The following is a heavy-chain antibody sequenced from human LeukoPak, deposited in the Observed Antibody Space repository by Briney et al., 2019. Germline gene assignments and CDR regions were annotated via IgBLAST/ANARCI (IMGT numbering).Heavy chain of an antibody. CDR3: ARDRRDWFDS. CDR2: VSANNGDT. V-gene: IGHV1-18*01. Sequence: ASVKVSCKASGYTFVSFGITWVRQAPGQGLEWMGWVSANNGDTIYTEKFQDRVTMTTDTSTNTAYLEVRSLRSDDTAVYYCARDRRDWFDSWSQGTLVTVSS. J-gene: IGHJ5*01. CDR1: GYTFVSFG.